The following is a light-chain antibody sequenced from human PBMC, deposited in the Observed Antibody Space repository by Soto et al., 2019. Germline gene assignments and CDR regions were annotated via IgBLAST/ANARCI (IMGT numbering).Light chain of an antibody. CDR3: QQYASSPLT. Sequence: EIVLTQSPGTLSLSSGERATLSCRASQSVRSNYLAWYQQKPGQAPRLLIYGASSRATGIPDRFSGSGSGTDFTLTISRLEPEDFSVYYCQQYASSPLTFGGGTKVDIK. CDR2: GAS. J-gene: IGKJ4*01. V-gene: IGKV3-20*01. CDR1: QSVRSNY.